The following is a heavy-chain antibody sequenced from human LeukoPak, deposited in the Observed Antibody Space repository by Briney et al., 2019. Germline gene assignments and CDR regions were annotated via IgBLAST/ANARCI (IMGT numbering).Heavy chain of an antibody. CDR3: ARLVDVSSGAACV. Sequence: PAGGSLRLSCAASGFIFSNYGMSWVRQAPGKGLEWVSGISGSGDNTFYADSVKGRFAISRDNSKSTLYLQMNSLRVEDTAIYFCARLVDVSSGAACVWGQGTLVTVSS. V-gene: IGHV3-23*01. CDR1: GFIFSNYG. J-gene: IGHJ4*02. D-gene: IGHD1-26*01. CDR2: ISGSGDNT.